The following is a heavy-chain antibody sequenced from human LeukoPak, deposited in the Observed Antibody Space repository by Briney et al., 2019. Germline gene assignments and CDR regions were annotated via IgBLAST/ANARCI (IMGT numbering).Heavy chain of an antibody. J-gene: IGHJ4*02. CDR1: GGSISSYY. D-gene: IGHD3-10*01. CDR3: ARMGPMVRGVPTYYFDY. CDR2: IYTSGST. V-gene: IGHV4-4*07. Sequence: SETLSLTCTVSGGSISSYYWSWIRQPAGKGLEWIGRIYTSGSTNYNPSLKSRVTMSVDTSKNQFSLKLSSVTAADTAVYYCARMGPMVRGVPTYYFDYWGQGTLVTVSS.